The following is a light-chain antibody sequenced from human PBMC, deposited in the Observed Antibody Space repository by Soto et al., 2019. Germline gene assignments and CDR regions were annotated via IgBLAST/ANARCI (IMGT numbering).Light chain of an antibody. V-gene: IGKV3-20*01. CDR1: QSVSSSY. J-gene: IGKJ3*01. CDR2: GAS. Sequence: EIVLTQSPGTLSLSPGERATLSCRASQSVSSSYLAWYQQKPGQAPRLLIYGASSRATGIPDRFSGSGSGTDFTLTISSLEPEDFAVSYCQQYGSSPRVTFGPGTKVDIK. CDR3: QQYGSSPRVT.